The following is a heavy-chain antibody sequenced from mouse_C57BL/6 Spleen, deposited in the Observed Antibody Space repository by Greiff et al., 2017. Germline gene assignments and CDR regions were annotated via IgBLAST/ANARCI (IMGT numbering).Heavy chain of an antibody. CDR1: GYTFTSYW. V-gene: IGHV1-53*01. Sequence: VQLQQSGPELVKPGASVKLSCKASGYTFTSYWMNWVKQRPGQGLEWIGNINPRDGGTNYNEKFKSKATLTVDTSSSTAYMQLRSLTSEDSAVYFCARWGAEAMDYWGQGTSVTVSS. CDR3: ARWGAEAMDY. CDR2: INPRDGGT. J-gene: IGHJ4*01.